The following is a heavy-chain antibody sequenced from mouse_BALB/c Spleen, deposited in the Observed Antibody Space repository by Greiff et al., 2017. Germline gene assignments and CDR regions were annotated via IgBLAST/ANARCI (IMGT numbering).Heavy chain of an antibody. CDR1: GYTFSSYW. CDR2: ILPGSGST. D-gene: IGHD1-1*01. J-gene: IGHJ3*01. Sequence: QVQLKQSGAELMKPGASVKISCKATGYTFSSYWIEWVKQRPGHGLEWIGEILPGSGSTNYNEKFKGKATFTADTSSNTAYMQLSSLTSEDSAVYYCARWNYYGSSYGVAYWGQGTLVTVSA. V-gene: IGHV1-9*01. CDR3: ARWNYYGSSYGVAY.